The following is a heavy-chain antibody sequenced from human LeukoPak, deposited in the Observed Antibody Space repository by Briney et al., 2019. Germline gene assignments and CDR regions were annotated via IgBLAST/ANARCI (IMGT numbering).Heavy chain of an antibody. CDR3: ARVVIDTAMVMDV. CDR1: GGSISSYY. V-gene: IGHV4-59*01. D-gene: IGHD5-18*01. CDR2: IYYSGST. Sequence: PSETLSLTCTVSGGSISSYYWSWIRQPPGKGLEWIGYIYYSGSTNYNPSLKSRVTISVDTSKNQFSLKLSSVTAADTAVYYCARVVIDTAMVMDVWGKGTTVTVSS. J-gene: IGHJ6*04.